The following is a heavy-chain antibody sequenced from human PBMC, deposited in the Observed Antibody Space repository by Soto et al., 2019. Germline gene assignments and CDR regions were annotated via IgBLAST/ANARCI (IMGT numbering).Heavy chain of an antibody. V-gene: IGHV4-59*01. CDR2: IYYSGST. J-gene: IGHJ4*02. CDR3: ARDKYGSGSYDY. D-gene: IGHD3-10*01. Sequence: SETLSLTCTVSGGSISSYYWSWIRQPPGKGLEWIGYIYYSGSTNYNPSLKSRVTISVDTSKNQFSLKLSSVTAADTAVYYCARDKYGSGSYDYWGQGTLITVSS. CDR1: GGSISSYY.